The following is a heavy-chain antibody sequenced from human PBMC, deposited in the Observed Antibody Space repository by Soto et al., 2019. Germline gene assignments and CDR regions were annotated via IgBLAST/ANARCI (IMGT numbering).Heavy chain of an antibody. D-gene: IGHD3-16*01. CDR3: AREIKMGWFDP. V-gene: IGHV1-2*04. CDR2: INPNSGGT. Sequence: QVQLVQSGAEVKKPGASVKVSCKASGYTFTGYYMHWVRQAPGQGLEWMGWINPNSGGTSYAQKVQGWVTMTRDTSISTAYMELSRLRSDDTAVYYCAREIKMGWFDPWGQGTLVTVSS. J-gene: IGHJ5*02. CDR1: GYTFTGYY.